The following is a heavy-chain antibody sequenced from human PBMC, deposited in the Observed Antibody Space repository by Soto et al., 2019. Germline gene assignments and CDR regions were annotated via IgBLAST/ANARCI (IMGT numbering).Heavy chain of an antibody. CDR3: AKGLVPAAKTSLTHY. CDR2: IIDNGGST. J-gene: IGHJ4*02. V-gene: IGHV3-23*01. Sequence: PGGSLRLSCAASGFSFSDYAMTWVRQAPGKGLEWVSAIIDNGGSTYYADSVKGRFTISRDNSKKTLYLQMNSLRAEDTAVYHCAKGLVPAAKTSLTHYSGPGTMLTV. D-gene: IGHD2-2*01. CDR1: GFSFSDYA.